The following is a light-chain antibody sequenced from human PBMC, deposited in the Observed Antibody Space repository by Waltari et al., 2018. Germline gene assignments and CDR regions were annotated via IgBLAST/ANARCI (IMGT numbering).Light chain of an antibody. CDR2: DVS. CDR1: TSYAGGYNS. CDR3: GSYTGSTTWV. Sequence: QSALTQPAPVSGSPGQSIPISCPGATSYAGGYNSVSWYQQRPGKAPKLLIFDVSNRPSGVSNRFAGSKTGNTASLTISGLQAEDEAAYYCGSYTGSTTWVFGGGTKLTVL. J-gene: IGLJ3*02. V-gene: IGLV2-14*01.